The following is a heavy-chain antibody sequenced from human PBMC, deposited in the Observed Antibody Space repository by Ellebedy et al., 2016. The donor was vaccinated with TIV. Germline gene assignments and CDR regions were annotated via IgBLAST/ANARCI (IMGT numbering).Heavy chain of an antibody. V-gene: IGHV4-4*02. D-gene: IGHD2-15*01. Sequence: SETLSLTXAVSGGSVSSDNWWSSVRPHPGKWLEWIGQIYHSGVTNYHPSLKSRVTISVDKSKNQSSLKLSSVTAADTALYYCARNEGKLQLDWGQGTLVTVSS. CDR1: GGSVSSDNW. CDR2: IYHSGVT. CDR3: ARNEGKLQLD. J-gene: IGHJ4*02.